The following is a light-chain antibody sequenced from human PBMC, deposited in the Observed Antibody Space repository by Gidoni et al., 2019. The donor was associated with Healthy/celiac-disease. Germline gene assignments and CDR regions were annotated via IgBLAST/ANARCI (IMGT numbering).Light chain of an antibody. CDR3: QQYSSSPFT. V-gene: IGKV3-20*01. CDR1: QSVSSSY. J-gene: IGKJ3*01. Sequence: EIVLTQSPGTLSLSPGERATLSCRASQSVSSSYLAWYQQKPGQAPRLLIYGASSRATGIPDRFSGSGSETDFTLTISILEPEDCAVYYCQQYSSSPFTFGPGTKVDIK. CDR2: GAS.